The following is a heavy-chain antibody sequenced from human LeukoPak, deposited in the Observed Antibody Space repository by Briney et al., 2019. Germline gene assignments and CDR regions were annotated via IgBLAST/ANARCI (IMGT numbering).Heavy chain of an antibody. CDR2: FSYSGST. Sequence: SETLSLTCTVSGGSISRSSYYWGWIRQPPGKGLEWIGSFSYSGSTYYNPSLKSRVTISVDTSKNQFSLKLSSVTAADTAVYYCAGGADWSLDYWGQGALVTVSS. CDR1: GGSISRSSYY. V-gene: IGHV4-39*01. J-gene: IGHJ4*02. CDR3: AGGADWSLDY. D-gene: IGHD3-9*01.